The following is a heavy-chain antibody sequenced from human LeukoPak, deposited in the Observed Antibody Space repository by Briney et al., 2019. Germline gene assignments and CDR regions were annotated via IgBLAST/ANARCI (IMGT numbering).Heavy chain of an antibody. CDR2: IYYSGST. CDR1: GGSISSGGYY. J-gene: IGHJ4*02. Sequence: PSETLSLTCTVSGGSISSGGYYWSWIRQHPGKGLEWIGYIYYSGSTYYNPSLKSRVTISVDTSKNQFPLKLSSVTAADTAVYYCARFPNPDDYCDSSGYYYEDYWGQGTLVTVSS. D-gene: IGHD3-22*01. CDR3: ARFPNPDDYCDSSGYYYEDY. V-gene: IGHV4-31*03.